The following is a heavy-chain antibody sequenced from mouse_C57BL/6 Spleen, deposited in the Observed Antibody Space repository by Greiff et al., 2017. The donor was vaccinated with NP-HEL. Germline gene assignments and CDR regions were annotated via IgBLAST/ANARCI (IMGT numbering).Heavy chain of an antibody. CDR1: GFSLTSYG. CDR3: AREVWEWYFDV. CDR2: IWSGGST. D-gene: IGHD4-1*01. V-gene: IGHV2-2*01. J-gene: IGHJ1*03. Sequence: VQLQQSGPGLVQPSQSLSITCTVSGFSLTSYGVHWVRQSPGKGLEWLGVIWSGGSTDYNAAFISRLSISKDNAKSQVFFTMNSLQADDTAIYYCAREVWEWYFDVWGTGTTVTVSS.